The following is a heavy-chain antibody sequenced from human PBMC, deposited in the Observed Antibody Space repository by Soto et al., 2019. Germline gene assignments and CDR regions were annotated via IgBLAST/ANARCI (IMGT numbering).Heavy chain of an antibody. V-gene: IGHV4-34*01. J-gene: IGHJ6*02. CDR1: GGSFSGYY. CDR3: ARSKTAVTIFGVVITYGMDV. CDR2: INHSGST. D-gene: IGHD3-3*01. Sequence: LSLTCAVYGGSFSGYYWSWIRQPPGKGLEWIGEINHSGSTNYNPSLKSRVTISVDTSKNQFSLKLSSVTAADTAVYYCARSKTAVTIFGVVITYGMDVWGQGTTVTVSS.